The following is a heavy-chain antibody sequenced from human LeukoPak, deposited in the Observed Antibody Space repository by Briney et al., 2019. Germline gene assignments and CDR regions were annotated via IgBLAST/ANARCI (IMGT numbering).Heavy chain of an antibody. CDR1: GYTFTSYY. V-gene: IGHV1-46*01. CDR3: ARVGGSPEAFDI. D-gene: IGHD1-26*01. CDR2: INPSGGST. Sequence: ASVKVSCKASGYTFTSYYMHWVRQAPGQGLEWMGIINPSGGSTSYAQKFQGRVTMTRDTSTSTVYMELSSLRSEDAAVYYCARVGGSPEAFDIWGQGTMVTVSS. J-gene: IGHJ3*02.